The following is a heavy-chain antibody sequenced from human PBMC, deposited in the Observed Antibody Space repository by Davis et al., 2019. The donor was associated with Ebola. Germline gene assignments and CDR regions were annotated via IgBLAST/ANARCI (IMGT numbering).Heavy chain of an antibody. V-gene: IGHV1-69*13. D-gene: IGHD3-16*01. CDR3: ATDDHPLLEGLGYFDD. J-gene: IGHJ4*02. CDR1: GGTFSSYT. CDR2: IVPQFRTT. Sequence: SVKVSCKPSGGTFSSYTISWVRQAPGQGLEWMGGIVPQFRTTNYAQNFQGRVTITADDSTSTAYMELSSLTSEDTAVYYCATDDHPLLEGLGYFDDWGQGTQVTVSS.